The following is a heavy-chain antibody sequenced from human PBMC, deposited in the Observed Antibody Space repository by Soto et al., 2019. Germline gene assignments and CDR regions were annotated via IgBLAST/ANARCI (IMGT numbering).Heavy chain of an antibody. CDR2: IKEDGTEI. J-gene: IGHJ3*02. D-gene: IGHD5-12*01. Sequence: EVQLVESGGGLVQPGGSLRLSCEASGLTFSSYWMSWVRQAPGKGLEWVAIIKEDGTEIYYVDSVKGRFTISRDNAKNSLYLQMNSLRAEDTAVYYCARDGDGYNRVAFGIWGQGTMVTVSS. CDR3: ARDGDGYNRVAFGI. CDR1: GLTFSSYW. V-gene: IGHV3-7*04.